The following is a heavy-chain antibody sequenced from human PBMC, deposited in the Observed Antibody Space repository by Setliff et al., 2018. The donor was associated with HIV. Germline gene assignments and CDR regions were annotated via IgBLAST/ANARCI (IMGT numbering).Heavy chain of an antibody. V-gene: IGHV4-31*03. CDR2: TYHSGST. CDR3: AGGRYFRDIRDSRFDF. D-gene: IGHD3-9*01. Sequence: SETLSLTCSVSGVSITTDGYYWSWIRHYPGKGLEWIGYTYHSGSTYYNASLASRLIMSLDPSKNQFSLKLNSMTAADTAMYYCAGGRYFRDIRDSRFDFWGQGMLVTVSS. J-gene: IGHJ4*02. CDR1: GVSITTDGYY.